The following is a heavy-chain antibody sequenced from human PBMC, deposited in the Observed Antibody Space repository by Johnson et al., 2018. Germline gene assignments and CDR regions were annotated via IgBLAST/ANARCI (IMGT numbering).Heavy chain of an antibody. CDR2: IYTSGST. CDR1: GDSISSGTYY. Sequence: QVQLQESGPGLVKPSQALSLTCTVSGDSISSGTYYWSWIRQSAGKGLEWIGRIYTSGSTNYNPSLKSRVTILVDTSKNQFSLRLTSVTAADTAVYYCARDLPAYVGWYFDLWGRGTLVTVSS. J-gene: IGHJ2*01. CDR3: ARDLPAYVGWYFDL. V-gene: IGHV4-61*02. D-gene: IGHD3-10*02.